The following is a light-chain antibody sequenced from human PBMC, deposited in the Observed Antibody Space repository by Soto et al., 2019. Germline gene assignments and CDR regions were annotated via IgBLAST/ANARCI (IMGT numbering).Light chain of an antibody. V-gene: IGKV3-15*01. Sequence: EIVMTQSPATLSVSPGERATLSCRASQSVRSNLAWYQQKPGQAPRLLIYGASTRATGIPARFSGSGSGTAFTLTLSSLQSEDFAVYYCQQYSNWPPGTFGQGTKVEIK. CDR1: QSVRSN. CDR2: GAS. J-gene: IGKJ1*01. CDR3: QQYSNWPPGT.